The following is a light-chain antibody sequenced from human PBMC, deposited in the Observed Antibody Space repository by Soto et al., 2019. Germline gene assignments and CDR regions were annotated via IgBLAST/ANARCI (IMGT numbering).Light chain of an antibody. CDR3: QQYNNWPPWT. V-gene: IGKV1D-13*01. Sequence: IQMTQSPSSLSASVGDRVTITCRESQSISSYLNWYQQKPGKAPNLLIYDASSLESGVPSRFSGSGSGTEFTLTISSLQSEDFAVYYCQQYNNWPPWTSGQGTKADI. J-gene: IGKJ1*01. CDR2: DAS. CDR1: QSISSY.